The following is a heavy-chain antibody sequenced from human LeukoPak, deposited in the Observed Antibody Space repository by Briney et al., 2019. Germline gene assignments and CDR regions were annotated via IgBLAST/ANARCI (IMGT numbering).Heavy chain of an antibody. CDR1: GFTFTSIA. J-gene: IGHJ4*02. D-gene: IGHD1-1*01. Sequence: PGGSLRLSCAASGFTFTSIAMTWVRQAPGKGLEWASTIRGTGDSTHYADSVKGRFIISRDKSKNMLYLQMNGLRAEDTAIYYCAKGQELDDGVFDSWGQGTLVTVSS. CDR2: IRGTGDST. V-gene: IGHV3-23*01. CDR3: AKGQELDDGVFDS.